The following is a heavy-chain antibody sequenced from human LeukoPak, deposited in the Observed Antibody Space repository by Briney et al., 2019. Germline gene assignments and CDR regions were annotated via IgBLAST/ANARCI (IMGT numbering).Heavy chain of an antibody. D-gene: IGHD7-27*01. V-gene: IGHV1-24*01. Sequence: ASVKVSCKVSRYTLTELSMHWVRQAPGKGLEWMGGFDPEDGETIYAQKFQGRVTMTRSASINTAYMELTNLRSEDTAVYYCARAPRSWGFDYWGQGTLVTVSS. CDR1: RYTLTELS. J-gene: IGHJ4*02. CDR2: FDPEDGET. CDR3: ARAPRSWGFDY.